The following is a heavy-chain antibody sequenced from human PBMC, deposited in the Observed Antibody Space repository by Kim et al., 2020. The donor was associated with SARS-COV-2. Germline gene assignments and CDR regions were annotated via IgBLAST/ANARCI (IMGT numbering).Heavy chain of an antibody. V-gene: IGHV3-15*01. CDR1: GFTFSNAW. CDR3: TATVTNYYYYGMVV. J-gene: IGHJ6*01. Sequence: GGSLRLSCAASGFTFSNAWMSWVRQAPGKGLEWDGRIKSKTDGGKTEYAAPVKGRCTISRADSKNTLYLQMNSLKTEDTDVYYCTATVTNYYYYGMVVLG. CDR2: IKSKTDGGKT. D-gene: IGHD4-17*01.